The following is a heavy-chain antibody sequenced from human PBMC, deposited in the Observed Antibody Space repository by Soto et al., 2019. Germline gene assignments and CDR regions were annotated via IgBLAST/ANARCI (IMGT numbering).Heavy chain of an antibody. CDR3: AHHYGGNSVLDY. V-gene: IGHV2-5*02. CDR1: GFSLSTSGVG. J-gene: IGHJ4*02. Sequence: QITLKESGPTLVKPTQTLTLTCTFSGFSLSTSGVGVGWIRQPPGKALEWLALIYWDDDKRYSPSLKSRLTIXKXXSKNPVVLTMTNTDPVDTATYYCAHHYGGNSVLDYWGQGTLVTVSS. D-gene: IGHD4-17*01. CDR2: IYWDDDK.